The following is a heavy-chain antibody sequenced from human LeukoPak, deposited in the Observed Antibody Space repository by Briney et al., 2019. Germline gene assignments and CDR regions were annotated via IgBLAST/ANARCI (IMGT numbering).Heavy chain of an antibody. CDR3: ARGPHCCGDCYSRPFFDY. V-gene: IGHV1-2*02. CDR1: GFTFTGYY. Sequence: ASVKVSCKASGFTFTGYYIHWVRPAPGQGLEWVGWINSNTGGTNYAQKFQGRVTMTRDTSISTTYMEVSTLRSDDTAVYYCARGPHCCGDCYSRPFFDYWGQGTLVTVSS. CDR2: INSNTGGT. D-gene: IGHD2-21*02. J-gene: IGHJ4*02.